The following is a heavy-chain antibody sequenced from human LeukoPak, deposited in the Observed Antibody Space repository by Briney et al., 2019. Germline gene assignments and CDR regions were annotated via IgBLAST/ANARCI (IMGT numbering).Heavy chain of an antibody. CDR2: IRYDGSNK. CDR1: GFTFSSYG. D-gene: IGHD6-19*01. Sequence: PGGSLRLSCAASGFTFSSYGMHWVRQAPGKGLEWVAFIRYDGSNKYYADSVKGRFTISRDNSKNTLYLQMNSLRAEDTAVYYCARDLEQCLDYWGQGTLVTVSS. V-gene: IGHV3-30*02. CDR3: ARDLEQCLDY. J-gene: IGHJ4*02.